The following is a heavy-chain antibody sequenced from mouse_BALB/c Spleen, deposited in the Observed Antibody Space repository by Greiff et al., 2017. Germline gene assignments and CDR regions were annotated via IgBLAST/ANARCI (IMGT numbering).Heavy chain of an antibody. D-gene: IGHD2-14*01. V-gene: IGHV3-2*02. CDR3: AREGYEAY. CDR1: GYSITSDYA. J-gene: IGHJ3*01. CDR2: ISYSGST. Sequence: EVKLQESGPGLVKPSQSLSLTCTVTGYSITSDYAWNWIRQFPGNKLEWMGYISYSGSTSYNPSLKSRISITRDTSKNQFFLQLNSVTTEDTATYYCAREGYEAYWGQGTLVTVSA.